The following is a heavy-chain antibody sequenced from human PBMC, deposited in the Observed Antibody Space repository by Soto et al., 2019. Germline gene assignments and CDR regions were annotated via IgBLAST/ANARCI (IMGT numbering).Heavy chain of an antibody. CDR3: ARVPYSSGWYGGYYYYGMDV. Sequence: ASVKVSCKASGYTFTSSGISWVRQAPGQGLEWMGWISAYNGNTNYAQKLQGRVTMTTDTSTSTAYMELRSLRSDDTAVYYCARVPYSSGWYGGYYYYGMDVWGQGTTVTVSS. J-gene: IGHJ6*02. CDR1: GYTFTSSG. D-gene: IGHD6-19*01. CDR2: ISAYNGNT. V-gene: IGHV1-18*01.